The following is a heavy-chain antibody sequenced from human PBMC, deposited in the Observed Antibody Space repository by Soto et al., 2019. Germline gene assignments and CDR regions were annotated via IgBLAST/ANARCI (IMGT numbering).Heavy chain of an antibody. CDR1: GFTFSDYY. J-gene: IGHJ6*02. CDR2: ISSSGSTI. D-gene: IGHD4-17*01. CDR3: ASRTVPPHYGMDV. V-gene: IGHV3-11*01. Sequence: QVQLVESGGGLVKPGGSLRLSCAASGFTFSDYYMSWIRQAPGKGLEWVSYISSSGSTIYYADSVKGRFTISRDNAKNSLSLQMKSLRAADPAVYYWASRTVPPHYGMDVWGQGTTVTVSS.